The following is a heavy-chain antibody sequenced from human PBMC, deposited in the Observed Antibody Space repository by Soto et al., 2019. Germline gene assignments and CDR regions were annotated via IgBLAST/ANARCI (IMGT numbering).Heavy chain of an antibody. V-gene: IGHV4-30-2*01. J-gene: IGHJ5*02. D-gene: IGHD1-20*01. CDR1: GGSISSGDYS. CDR2: IYHSGST. CDR3: ARGGKYNWNHNWFDP. Sequence: TLSLTCAVSGGSISSGDYSWNWIRQPPGKGLEWIGYIYHSGSTYYNPSLKSRVTISVDRSKNQFSLKLSSVTAADTAVYYCARGGKYNWNHNWFDPWGQGTLVTVSS.